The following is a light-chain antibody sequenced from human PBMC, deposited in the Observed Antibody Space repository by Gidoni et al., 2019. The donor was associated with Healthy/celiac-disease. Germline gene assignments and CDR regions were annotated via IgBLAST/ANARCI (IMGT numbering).Light chain of an antibody. V-gene: IGKV3-20*01. J-gene: IGKJ1*01. Sequence: ETVLTHSPGTLSLSPGARATLSCRASQSVSSSYLAWYQQKPGQAPRLLIYGASSRATGIPDTFSGSGSGTDFTLTISRLEPEDFAVYYCQQYGSSPWTFGQXTKVEIK. CDR2: GAS. CDR3: QQYGSSPWT. CDR1: QSVSSSY.